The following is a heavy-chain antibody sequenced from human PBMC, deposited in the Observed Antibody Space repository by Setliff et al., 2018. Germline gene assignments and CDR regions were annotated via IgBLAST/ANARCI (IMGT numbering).Heavy chain of an antibody. D-gene: IGHD3-16*02. CDR3: ARSARTYHAFYDYVWGSYRPGTGDAFDI. CDR1: GGTFSSYA. V-gene: IGHV1-69*05. J-gene: IGHJ3*02. CDR2: IIPIFGTA. Sequence: ASVKVSCKASGGTFSSYAISWVRQAPGQGLEWMGGIIPIFGTANYAQKFQGRVTITTDESTSTAYMELSSLRSEDTAVYYCARSARTYHAFYDYVWGSYRPGTGDAFDIWGQGTMVTVS.